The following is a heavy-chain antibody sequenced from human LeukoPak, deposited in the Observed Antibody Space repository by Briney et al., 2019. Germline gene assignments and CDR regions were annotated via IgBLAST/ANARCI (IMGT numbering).Heavy chain of an antibody. CDR3: ARSGSTYYYHYMDV. J-gene: IGHJ6*03. V-gene: IGHV4-59*08. Sequence: PSETLSLTCTVSGGPISNSYWSWIRQPPGKGLEWIGYIYYSGSTNYNPSLKSRVTISVDTSKNQFSLKLSSVTATDTAVYYCARSGSTYYYHYMDVWGKGTTVTVSS. CDR2: IYYSGST. D-gene: IGHD2/OR15-2a*01. CDR1: GGPISNSY.